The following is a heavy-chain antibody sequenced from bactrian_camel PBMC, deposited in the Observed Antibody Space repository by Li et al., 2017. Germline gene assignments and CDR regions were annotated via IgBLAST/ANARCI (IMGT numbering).Heavy chain of an antibody. CDR2: IEKDGTA. CDR1: RLIPNFHC. CDR3: VARDRAGCGRLAAYDYKY. V-gene: IGHV3S53*01. D-gene: IGHD2*01. J-gene: IGHJ4*01. Sequence: HVQLVESGGDSVQAGGSLRLSCTATRLIPNFHCMGWFRQSPGKEREGVASIEKDGTATYIDSVKGRFTISQDNAQNMMALQMNSLKPEDTAMYYCVARDRAGCGRLAAYDYKYWGQGTQVTVS.